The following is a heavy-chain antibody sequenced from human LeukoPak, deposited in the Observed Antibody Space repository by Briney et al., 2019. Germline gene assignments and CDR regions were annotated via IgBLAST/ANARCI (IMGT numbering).Heavy chain of an antibody. CDR2: INPNSGGT. D-gene: IGHD3-10*01. Sequence: ASVKVSCKASGYTFTGYYMHWVRQAPGQGLEWMGWINPNSGGTNYAQKFQGRVTMTRDTSISTAYMELSRLRSDDTAVYYCARAYYGSGSYSPEYFQHWGQGTLFTASS. V-gene: IGHV1-2*02. CDR1: GYTFTGYY. J-gene: IGHJ1*01. CDR3: ARAYYGSGSYSPEYFQH.